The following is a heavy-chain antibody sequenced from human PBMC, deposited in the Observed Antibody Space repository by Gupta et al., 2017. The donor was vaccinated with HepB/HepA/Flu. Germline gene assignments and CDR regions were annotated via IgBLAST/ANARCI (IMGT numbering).Heavy chain of an antibody. Sequence: QVQLVQSGAEVKKPGLSVKVSCKASGGSFKSNAFSWIRQAPGQGLEWMGGFIPIFYRANYAQKFQGRVTITADESTSTVYMELSSLKSEDTAVYYCAVGPQQIYYYYYMDVWGKGTTVTVSS. CDR1: GGSFKSNA. J-gene: IGHJ6*03. D-gene: IGHD1/OR15-1a*01. V-gene: IGHV1-69*01. CDR3: AVGPQQIYYYYYMDV. CDR2: FIPIFYRA.